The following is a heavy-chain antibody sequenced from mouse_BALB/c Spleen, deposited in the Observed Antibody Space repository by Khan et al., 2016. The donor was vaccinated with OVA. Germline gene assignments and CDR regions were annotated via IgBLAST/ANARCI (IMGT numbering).Heavy chain of an antibody. CDR1: GFNIKDTY. CDR2: IAPANGDT. J-gene: IGHJ1*01. Sequence: VQLKQSGAELVKPGASVRLSCTASGFNIKDTYIHWVKQRPEQGLEWIGRIAPANGDTKYDPKFQDQATITSDTSSNTSYLQLRSLTSEDTAVXYCAHPSYDPRFFEVWGAGTTVTVSS. D-gene: IGHD2-3*01. V-gene: IGHV14-3*02. CDR3: AHPSYDPRFFEV.